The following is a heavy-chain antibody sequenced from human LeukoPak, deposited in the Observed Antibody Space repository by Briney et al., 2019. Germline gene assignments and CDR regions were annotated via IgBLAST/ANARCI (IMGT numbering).Heavy chain of an antibody. D-gene: IGHD4-11*01. CDR3: VRDPSNSGNWFDL. Sequence: GGSLRLSCAASGFNLRDYWMHWVRQAPGKGLVWVSRLGTDGTYTNYAESVTGRFTISRDNAKNTLYLQMDSLRGEDTSFYYCVRDPSNSGNWFDLWGQGTLVTVSS. CDR2: LGTDGTYT. V-gene: IGHV3-74*01. CDR1: GFNLRDYW. J-gene: IGHJ5*02.